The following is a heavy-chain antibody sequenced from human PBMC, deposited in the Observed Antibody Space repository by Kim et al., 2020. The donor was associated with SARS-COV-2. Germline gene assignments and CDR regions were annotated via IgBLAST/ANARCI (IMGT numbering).Heavy chain of an antibody. Sequence: SVKGRFTISRDKSKNTLYMEMNSLGVEDTAIYYCAKDLKDYSTCFTDRFDHWGRGTRVTVSS. V-gene: IGHV3-23*01. J-gene: IGHJ4*02. CDR3: AKDLKDYSTCFTDRFDH. D-gene: IGHD4-4*01.